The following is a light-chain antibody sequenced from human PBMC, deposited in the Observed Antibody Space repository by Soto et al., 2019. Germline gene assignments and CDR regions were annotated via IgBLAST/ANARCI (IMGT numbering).Light chain of an antibody. CDR1: SSDVGGYNY. CDR2: ASS. Sequence: QSALTQPASVSGSPGQSITISCTGTSSDVGGYNYVSWYQHHAGKAPRLMIYASSNRPSGVSHRFSGPRSGNTASLTISGLQAEDEADYYCSSYTSGTTLDVFGTGTKLTVL. J-gene: IGLJ1*01. V-gene: IGLV2-14*01. CDR3: SSYTSGTTLDV.